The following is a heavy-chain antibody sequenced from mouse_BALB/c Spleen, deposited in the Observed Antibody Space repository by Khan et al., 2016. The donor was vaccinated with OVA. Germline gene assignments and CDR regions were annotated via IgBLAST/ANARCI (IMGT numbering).Heavy chain of an antibody. CDR2: TNPTNGRT. CDR3: ARSKKIVATYCDC. J-gene: IGHJ2*01. D-gene: IGHD1-1*01. V-gene: IGHV1S81*02. CDR1: GYTFTSYW. Sequence: QVQLQQSGAELVKAGASVKMSCKASGYTFTSYWMHWVKQRLGQGLEWFAETNPTNGRTYYNEKFKSKATLTVDKSSSTAYMLLSGPTFEDSAVYYCARSKKIVATYCDCWGQGTTLTVSS.